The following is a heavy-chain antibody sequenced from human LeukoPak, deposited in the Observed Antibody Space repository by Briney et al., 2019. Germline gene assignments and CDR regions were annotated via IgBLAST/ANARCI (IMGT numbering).Heavy chain of an antibody. Sequence: SETLSLTCAAYGGSFSGYYWSWIRQPPGKGLEWIGEINHSGSTNYNPSLKSRVTISVDTSKNQFSLKLSSVTAADTAVYYCARYSRSWYLSWFDPWGKGTLVTVS. CDR3: ARYSRSWYLSWFDP. D-gene: IGHD6-13*01. V-gene: IGHV4-34*01. CDR2: INHSGST. J-gene: IGHJ5*02. CDR1: GGSFSGYY.